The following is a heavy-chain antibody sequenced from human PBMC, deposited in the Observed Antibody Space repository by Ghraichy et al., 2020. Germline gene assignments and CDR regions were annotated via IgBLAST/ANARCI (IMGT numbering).Heavy chain of an antibody. Sequence: GSLRLSCAASGFTFSSYAMSWVRQAPGKGLEWVSGINGIGGSTSSADSVRGRFTISRDNSKNTLYLQMNSLRAEDTAVYYCAKKYSSGWSYYFDYWGQGTLVTVSS. J-gene: IGHJ4*02. V-gene: IGHV3-23*01. CDR3: AKKYSSGWSYYFDY. CDR2: INGIGGST. D-gene: IGHD6-19*01. CDR1: GFTFSSYA.